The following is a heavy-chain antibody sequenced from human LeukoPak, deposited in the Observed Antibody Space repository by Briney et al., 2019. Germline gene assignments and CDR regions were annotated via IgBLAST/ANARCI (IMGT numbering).Heavy chain of an antibody. CDR2: ISGSGGST. CDR3: AKDRRAGSYDY. J-gene: IGHJ4*02. CDR1: GFTFGSYS. D-gene: IGHD3-10*01. Sequence: GGSLRLSCAASGFTFGSYSMSWVRQAPGKGLEWVSAISGSGGSTYYADSVKGRFTISRDNSKNTLYLQMNSLRAEDTAVYYCAKDRRAGSYDYWGQGTLVTVSS. V-gene: IGHV3-23*01.